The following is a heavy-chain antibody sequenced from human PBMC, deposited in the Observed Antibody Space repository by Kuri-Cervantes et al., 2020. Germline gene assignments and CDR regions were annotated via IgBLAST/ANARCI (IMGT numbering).Heavy chain of an antibody. D-gene: IGHD3-9*01. CDR1: GFMFDDYA. V-gene: IGHV3-9*01. CDR2: IGWNSVSI. CDR3: AKDQDYDILTGYPIDY. Sequence: SLKISCAASGFMFDDYAMDWVRQAPGMAEWVSGIGWNSVSIGYADSVKGRFTISRDNAKNSLYLHMNSLRAEDTALYYCAKDQDYDILTGYPIDYWGQGTLVTVSS. J-gene: IGHJ4*02.